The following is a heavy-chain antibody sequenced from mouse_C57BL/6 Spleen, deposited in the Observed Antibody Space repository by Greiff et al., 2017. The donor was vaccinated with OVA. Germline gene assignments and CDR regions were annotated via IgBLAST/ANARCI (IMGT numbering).Heavy chain of an antibody. J-gene: IGHJ4*01. CDR1: GYTFTSYG. Sequence: QVQLQQSGAELARPGASVKLSCKASGYTFTSYGISWVKQRTGQGLEWIGEIYPRSGNTYYNETFKGKATMTADKSSSTAYMELRSLTSEDSAVYVCARDYDYGGSMDYWGQGTSVTVSS. CDR2: IYPRSGNT. D-gene: IGHD2-4*01. CDR3: ARDYDYGGSMDY. V-gene: IGHV1-81*01.